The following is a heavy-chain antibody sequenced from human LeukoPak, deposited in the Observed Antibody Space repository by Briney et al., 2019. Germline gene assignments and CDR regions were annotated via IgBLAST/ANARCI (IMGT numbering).Heavy chain of an antibody. CDR2: IYSGGST. CDR3: ARAGGCSSTSCYTDY. J-gene: IGHJ4*02. D-gene: IGHD2-2*01. V-gene: IGHV3-66*01. Sequence: CLRLSWAPAGFTAGSIYMSWVRQVPGRWLEWVSVIYSGGSTYYADSVKGRFTISRDNSKNTLYLQMNSLRAEDTAVYYCARAGGCSSTSCYTDYWGQGTLVTVSS. CDR1: GFTAGSIY.